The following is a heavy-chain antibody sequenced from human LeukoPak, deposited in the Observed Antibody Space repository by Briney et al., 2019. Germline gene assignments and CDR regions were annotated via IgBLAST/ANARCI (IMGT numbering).Heavy chain of an antibody. CDR2: INTDGSST. CDR3: ARGRYCTSTSCYWVDY. CDR1: GFTFSSYW. V-gene: IGHV3-74*01. D-gene: IGHD2-2*01. Sequence: PGGSLRLSCAASGFTFSSYWMHWVRQAPGKGLVWVSRINTDGSSTSYADSVKGRFTISRDNAKNTLYLQMNSLRAEDTAVYYCARGRYCTSTSCYWVDYWGQGTLVTVSS. J-gene: IGHJ4*02.